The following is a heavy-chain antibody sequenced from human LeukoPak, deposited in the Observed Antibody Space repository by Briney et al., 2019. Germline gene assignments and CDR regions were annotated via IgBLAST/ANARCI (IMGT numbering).Heavy chain of an antibody. D-gene: IGHD3-22*01. Sequence: GGSLTLSCAASGFTLSSYALSWVRQAPGKGLEWVSDISGSGGSTYYADPVKGRFTISRDNSKNTLYLQMNSLRAEDTAVYYCAKDPNYYDSSGYYPFDYWGQGTLVTVSS. CDR2: ISGSGGST. CDR3: AKDPNYYDSSGYYPFDY. CDR1: GFTLSSYA. V-gene: IGHV3-23*01. J-gene: IGHJ4*02.